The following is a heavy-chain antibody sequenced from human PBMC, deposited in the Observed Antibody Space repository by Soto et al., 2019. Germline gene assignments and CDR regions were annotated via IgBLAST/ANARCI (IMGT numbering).Heavy chain of an antibody. V-gene: IGHV3-20*01. CDR3: ARDRPHSGYEADAFDI. D-gene: IGHD5-12*01. CDR2: INWNGGST. Sequence: VQLVESGGGVVRPGGSLRLSCAASGFTFDDYGMSWVRQAPGKGLEWVSGINWNGGSTGYADSVKGRFTISRDNGKNSLYLQTNSLRAEDTALYHCARDRPHSGYEADAFDIWGQGTMVTVSS. J-gene: IGHJ3*02. CDR1: GFTFDDYG.